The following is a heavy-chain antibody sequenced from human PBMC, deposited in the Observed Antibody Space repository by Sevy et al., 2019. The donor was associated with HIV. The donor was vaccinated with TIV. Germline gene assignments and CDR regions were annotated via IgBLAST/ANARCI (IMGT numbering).Heavy chain of an antibody. V-gene: IGHV3-11*01. CDR3: ARDMGAVTYYYYGMDV. CDR1: GFTFSDYY. CDR2: ISSTGSTI. D-gene: IGHD3-16*01. Sequence: GGSLRLSCAASGFTFSDYYMSWIRQAPGKGLEWVSFISSTGSTIYYADSVKGRFTISRDNAQNSLYLQMNGLRGEDTAVYYCARDMGAVTYYYYGMDVWGQGTTVTVSS. J-gene: IGHJ6*02.